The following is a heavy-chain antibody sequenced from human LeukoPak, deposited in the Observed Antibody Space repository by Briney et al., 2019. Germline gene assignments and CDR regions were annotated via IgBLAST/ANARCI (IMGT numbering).Heavy chain of an antibody. D-gene: IGHD6-13*01. J-gene: IGHJ4*01. CDR1: GFSFSSYW. CDR2: IRQDGGEK. CDR3: ARDGTAAGLYFDL. V-gene: IGHV3-7*01. Sequence: GGSLRLSCAVSGFSFSSYWMNWVRQAPGKGLEWVASIRQDGGEKSYVDSVKGRFTISRDNTKNSLYLQMSSLRAEDTAVYYCARDGTAAGLYFDLWGQGTLVTVSS.